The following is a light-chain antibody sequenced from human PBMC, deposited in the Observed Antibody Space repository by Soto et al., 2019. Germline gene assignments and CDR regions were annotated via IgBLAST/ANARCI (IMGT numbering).Light chain of an antibody. CDR3: QQSYSNPPYT. V-gene: IGKV1-39*01. Sequence: DIQMTQSPSSLSASVGDRVTITCRASQSISRYLNWYQQKPGKAPKLLIYAASSLQSGVPSRFSGRGSGTDFTRTISSLQPEDVATYYCQQSYSNPPYTFGQGTKLEIK. CDR1: QSISRY. J-gene: IGKJ2*01. CDR2: AAS.